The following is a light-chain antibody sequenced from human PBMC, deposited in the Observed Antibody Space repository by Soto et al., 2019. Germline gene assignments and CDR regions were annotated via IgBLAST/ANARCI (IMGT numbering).Light chain of an antibody. CDR2: GAS. V-gene: IGKV3-15*01. J-gene: IGKJ1*01. Sequence: EIVMTQSPATLSVSPGERATLSYRASQSVSSNLAWYQQKPGQAPRLLIYGASARATGIPARFSGSGSGTEFTLTISSLQPEDFAFYYCQQYNNWPPRTFGQGTKVEIK. CDR1: QSVSSN. CDR3: QQYNNWPPRT.